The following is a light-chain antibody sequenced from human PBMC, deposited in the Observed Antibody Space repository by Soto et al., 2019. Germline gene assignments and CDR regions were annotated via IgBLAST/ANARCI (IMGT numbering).Light chain of an antibody. V-gene: IGKV3-11*01. Sequence: EIVLTQSPATLSLSPGERATLSCRASQSVSSYLAWYQQKPGQAPRLLIYDASNRATGIPARFSGSVSGTDFTLTISSLVPEDFAVYYCQQRSNWHTFGQGTRLEIK. CDR1: QSVSSY. CDR3: QQRSNWHT. J-gene: IGKJ5*01. CDR2: DAS.